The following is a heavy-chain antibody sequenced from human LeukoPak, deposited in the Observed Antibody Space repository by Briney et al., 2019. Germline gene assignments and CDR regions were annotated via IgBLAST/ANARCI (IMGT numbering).Heavy chain of an antibody. CDR2: ITGTGSQLDDV. CDR3: ARETGFADAFDF. CDR1: GFKFSVYT. J-gene: IGHJ3*01. Sequence: GGSLRLSCAASGFKFSVYTMNWVRQAPGSGLQWVSRITGTGSQLDDVEYADSVRGRFTISRDNGKDSLFLEMRGLRVEDTGIYFCARETGFADAFDFWGRGTLVTVSS. V-gene: IGHV3-21*03.